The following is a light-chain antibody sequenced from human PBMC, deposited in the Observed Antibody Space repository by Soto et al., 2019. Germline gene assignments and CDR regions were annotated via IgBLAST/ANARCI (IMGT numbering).Light chain of an antibody. Sequence: EIVMTDSPATLSVSRWEIATLSCRASQSVGSDLAWYQQKPGQAPRLLIYGASTRATGIPARFSGSGSGTELTLTISSLQPEDFATYYCQQYNSYPWTFGQVTKVDIK. CDR1: QSVGSD. V-gene: IGKV3-15*01. CDR3: QQYNSYPWT. J-gene: IGKJ1*01. CDR2: GAS.